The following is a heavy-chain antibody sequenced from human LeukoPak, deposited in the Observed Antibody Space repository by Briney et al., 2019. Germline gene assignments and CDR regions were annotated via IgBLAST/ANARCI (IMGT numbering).Heavy chain of an antibody. CDR1: GYTLTSYG. V-gene: IGHV1-18*01. CDR3: ARDPDKYSGSYSDY. Sequence: GASVKVSCKASGYTLTSYGISWVRQAPGQGLEWMGWISAYNGNTNYAQKLQGRVTMTTDTSTSTAYMELRSLRSDDTAVYYCARDPDKYSGSYSDYWGQGTLVTVSS. D-gene: IGHD1-26*01. CDR2: ISAYNGNT. J-gene: IGHJ4*02.